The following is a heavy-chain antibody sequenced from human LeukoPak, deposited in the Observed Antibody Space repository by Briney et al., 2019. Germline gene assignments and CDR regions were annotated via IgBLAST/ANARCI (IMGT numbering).Heavy chain of an antibody. CDR2: TNTNTGNP. J-gene: IGHJ4*02. CDR1: GYTFTSYA. Sequence: ASVKVSCKASGYTFTSYAMNWVRQAPGQGLEWMGWTNTNTGNPTYAQGFTGRFVFSLDTSVSTAYLQISSLKAEDTAVYYCARGRSGFGELSSDYWGQGTLVTVSS. D-gene: IGHD3-10*01. V-gene: IGHV7-4-1*02. CDR3: ARGRSGFGELSSDY.